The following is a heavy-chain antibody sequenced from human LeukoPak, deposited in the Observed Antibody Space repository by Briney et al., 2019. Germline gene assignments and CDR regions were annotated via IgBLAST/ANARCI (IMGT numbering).Heavy chain of an antibody. D-gene: IGHD4-17*01. V-gene: IGHV4-61*02. J-gene: IGHJ6*03. CDR2: IYTSGST. CDR3: ARVNLFNYGYYYYYMDV. CDR1: GGSISSGSYY. Sequence: PSETLSLTCTVSGGSISSGSYYWSWIRQPAGKGLEWIGRIYTSGSTNYNPSLKSRVTISVDTSKNQFSLKLSSVTAADTAVYCCARVNLFNYGYYYYYMDVWGKGTTVTVSS.